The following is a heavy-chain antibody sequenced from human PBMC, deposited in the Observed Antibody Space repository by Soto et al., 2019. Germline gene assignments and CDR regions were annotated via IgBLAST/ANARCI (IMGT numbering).Heavy chain of an antibody. CDR2: IIPIFGTA. D-gene: IGHD6-19*01. J-gene: IGHJ6*02. CDR3: ARRGIAVAGTISYYYYGMDV. Sequence: GASVKVSCKASGGTFSSYAISWVRQAPGQGLEWMGGIIPIFGTANYAQKFQGRVTITADESTSTAYMELSSLRSEDTAVYYCARRGIAVAGTISYYYYGMDVWGQGTTVTVSS. V-gene: IGHV1-69*13. CDR1: GGTFSSYA.